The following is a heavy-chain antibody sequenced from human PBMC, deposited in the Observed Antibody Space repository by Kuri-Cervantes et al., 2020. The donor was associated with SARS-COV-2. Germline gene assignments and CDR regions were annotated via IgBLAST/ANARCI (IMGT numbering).Heavy chain of an antibody. CDR1: GGSFSGYY. CDR2: INHSGST. V-gene: IGHV4-34*01. Sequence: GSLRLSCAVYGGSFSGYYWSWIRQPPGKGLEWIGEINHSGSTNYNPSLKSRVTISVDTSKNQFSLNLTSVTAADTAVYYCARLRRHNNAWFVTGYYMDVWGKGTTVTVSS. J-gene: IGHJ6*03. CDR3: ARLRRHNNAWFVTGYYMDV. D-gene: IGHD3-10*01.